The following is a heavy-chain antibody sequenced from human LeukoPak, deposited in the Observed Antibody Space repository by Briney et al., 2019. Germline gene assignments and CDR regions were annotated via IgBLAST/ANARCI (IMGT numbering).Heavy chain of an antibody. CDR2: IYYSGST. V-gene: IGHV4-30-4*01. CDR1: GGSISSGDYY. D-gene: IGHD3-10*01. CDR3: AGLVRFRADAFDI. J-gene: IGHJ3*02. Sequence: SQTLSVTCTVSGGSISSGDYYWSWIRQPPGKGLEWIGYIYYSGSTYYNPSLKSRVTISVDTSKNQFSLKLSPVTAADTAVYYRAGLVRFRADAFDIWGQGTMVTVSS.